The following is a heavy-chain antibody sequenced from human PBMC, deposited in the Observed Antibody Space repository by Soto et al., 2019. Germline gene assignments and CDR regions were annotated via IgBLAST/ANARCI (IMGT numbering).Heavy chain of an antibody. Sequence: QVQLQESGPGLVKPSQTLSLTCTVSGGSINSRGYYWSWFRQHPGTGLEWIGFIYYSGGTYYNPSLHSRTSTSVDQSKSQFSLNLSTLTAAATAIYYCATFGSDSGFDYWGQGTLVTVSS. CDR2: IYYSGGT. CDR1: GGSINSRGYY. V-gene: IGHV4-31*03. D-gene: IGHD3-10*01. J-gene: IGHJ4*02. CDR3: ATFGSDSGFDY.